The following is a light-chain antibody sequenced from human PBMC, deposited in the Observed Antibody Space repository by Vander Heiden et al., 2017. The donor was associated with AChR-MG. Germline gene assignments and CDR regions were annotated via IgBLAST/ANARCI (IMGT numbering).Light chain of an antibody. Sequence: QSVLTQPPSASGTPGQRVTISCSGSSSNIGSNTVNWYQQLPGTAPKLLIQSNNQRPSGVPDRFSGSKSGTSASLAISGLQSEDEADYHCAAWDDSLNGVLFGGGTKLTVL. CDR3: AAWDDSLNGVL. CDR2: SNN. CDR1: SSNIGSNT. V-gene: IGLV1-44*01. J-gene: IGLJ2*01.